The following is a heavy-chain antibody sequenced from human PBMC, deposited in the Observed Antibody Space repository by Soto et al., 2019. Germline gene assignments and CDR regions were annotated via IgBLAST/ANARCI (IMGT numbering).Heavy chain of an antibody. D-gene: IGHD6-13*01. Sequence: QVQLVQSGAEVKKPGSSVKVSCKASGGTFSSYAISWVRQAPGQGLEWMGGIIPIFGTANYAQKFQGRVTITADESTSTAYMGLSSLRSEDTAVYYCARGGSWLQSSGLNWYFDLWGRGTLVTVSS. J-gene: IGHJ2*01. V-gene: IGHV1-69*12. CDR1: GGTFSSYA. CDR3: ARGGSWLQSSGLNWYFDL. CDR2: IIPIFGTA.